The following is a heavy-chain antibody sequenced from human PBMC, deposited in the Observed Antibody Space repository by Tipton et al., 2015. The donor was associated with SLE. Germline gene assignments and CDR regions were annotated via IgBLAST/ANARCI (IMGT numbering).Heavy chain of an antibody. CDR3: ARYTGSFDY. CDR1: GGSISSSSYY. V-gene: IGHV4-39*01. J-gene: IGHJ4*02. D-gene: IGHD2-2*02. Sequence: LRLSCTVSGGSISSSSYYWGWIRQPPGKGLEWIASIYYSGTTYYNPSLKSRVTISADMSKNQFSLRVTSLTAADTAVYYCARYTGSFDYWGQGTLVTVSS. CDR2: IYYSGTT.